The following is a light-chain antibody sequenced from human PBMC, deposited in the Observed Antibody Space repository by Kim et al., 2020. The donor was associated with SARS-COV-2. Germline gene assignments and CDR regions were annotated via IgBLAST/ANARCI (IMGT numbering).Light chain of an antibody. V-gene: IGKV3-20*01. J-gene: IGKJ1*01. CDR2: GAS. CDR1: VSVSASY. Sequence: CPGEKHPPSSGARVSVSASYLAWYRKKPGKAPRLLTTGASTRPTGTPHRSSGRESGTGFPPTISGLDPENFAVYYCKQNTTSPLTFGPGTKVDIK. CDR3: KQNTTSPLT.